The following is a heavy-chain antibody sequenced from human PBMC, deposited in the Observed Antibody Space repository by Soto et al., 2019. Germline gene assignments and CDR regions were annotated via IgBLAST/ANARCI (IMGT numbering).Heavy chain of an antibody. D-gene: IGHD7-27*01. CDR3: ASHVRPTNWGGGYFVY. CDR1: GGSISSNNYY. Sequence: QLQLQESGPGLVKPSETLSLTCFVSGGSISSNNYYWGWIRQPPGKGLEWIGSMSYSRSTYYNPYRKSRVTISVDASKHQFSLKLTSVAAADTAVSYCASHVRPTNWGGGYFVYWGQGPLVTVAS. J-gene: IGHJ4*02. V-gene: IGHV4-39*01. CDR2: MSYSRST.